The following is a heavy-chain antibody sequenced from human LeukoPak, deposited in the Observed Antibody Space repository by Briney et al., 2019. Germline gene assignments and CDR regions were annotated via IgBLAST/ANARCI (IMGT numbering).Heavy chain of an antibody. J-gene: IGHJ3*02. D-gene: IGHD3-22*01. CDR1: GFMFTSYW. Sequence: KGGASLQISCEGSGFMFTSYWIGWGRQLAGKGQEWMGIIYTSDSDTRYSPSFQGQISITADESISAALLQWSRMEAEDTAMYYCARQSSTAYYDSSCLPYDAFYIWGQGTMVTVSS. V-gene: IGHV5-51*01. CDR3: ARQSSTAYYDSSCLPYDAFYI. CDR2: IYTSDSDT.